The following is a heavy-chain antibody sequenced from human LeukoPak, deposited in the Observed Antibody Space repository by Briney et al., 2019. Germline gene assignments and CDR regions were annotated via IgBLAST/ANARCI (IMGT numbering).Heavy chain of an antibody. CDR1: GGSISSYY. D-gene: IGHD2-2*01. V-gene: IGHV4-59*08. Sequence: KPSETLSLTCTVSGGSISSYYWSWIRQPPGKGLEWIGYIYYSGSTNYSPSLKSRVTISVDTSKNQFSLKLSSVTAADTAVYYCARRYIVVVPAAKRWLTANWFDPWGQGTLVTVSS. J-gene: IGHJ5*02. CDR3: ARRYIVVVPAAKRWLTANWFDP. CDR2: IYYSGST.